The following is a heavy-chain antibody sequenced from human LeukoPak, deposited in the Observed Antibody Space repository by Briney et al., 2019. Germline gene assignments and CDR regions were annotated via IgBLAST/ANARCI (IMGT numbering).Heavy chain of an antibody. J-gene: IGHJ5*02. D-gene: IGHD3-10*01. CDR1: GGSISSYY. V-gene: IGHV4-59*12. CDR2: IYYSGST. CDR3: ARGPGGNWFDP. Sequence: SETLSLTCTVSGGSISSYYWSWIRQPPGKRLEWIGYIYYSGSTNYNPSLKSRVSISVDTSKNQFSLKLSSVTAADTAVYYCARGPGGNWFDPWGQGTLVTVSS.